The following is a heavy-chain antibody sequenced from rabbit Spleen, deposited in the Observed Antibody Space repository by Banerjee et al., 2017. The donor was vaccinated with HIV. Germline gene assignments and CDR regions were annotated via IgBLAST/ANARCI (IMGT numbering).Heavy chain of an antibody. CDR2: IDGGSSGST. J-gene: IGHJ4*01. V-gene: IGHV1S45*01. CDR3: ARSDGRSTGYSFDL. D-gene: IGHD1-1*01. Sequence: QEQLEESGGGLVKPEGSLTLTCKASGFDLSSYYMCWVRQAPGKGLEWIGCIDGGSSGSTWYASWAKGRFTISKTSSTTVTLQMTSLTAGDTATYFCARSDGRSTGYSFDLWGPGTLVTVS. CDR1: GFDLSSYY.